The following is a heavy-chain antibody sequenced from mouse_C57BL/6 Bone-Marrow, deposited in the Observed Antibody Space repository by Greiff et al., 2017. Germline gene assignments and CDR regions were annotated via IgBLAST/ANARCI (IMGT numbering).Heavy chain of an antibody. CDR2: IYSRSGNT. V-gene: IGHV1-81*01. CDR1: GYTFTSYG. CDR3: ARGWLLWYFDV. Sequence: QVQLQQSGAELARPGASVKLSCKASGYTFTSYGISWVKQRTGQGLEWIGEIYSRSGNTYYNAKFKGKATLTADKSSSTAYMELRSLTSEDSAVYFCARGWLLWYFDVWGTGPTVTVSS. J-gene: IGHJ1*03. D-gene: IGHD2-3*01.